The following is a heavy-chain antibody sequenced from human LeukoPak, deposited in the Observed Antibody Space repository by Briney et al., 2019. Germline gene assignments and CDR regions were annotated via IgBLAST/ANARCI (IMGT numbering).Heavy chain of an antibody. CDR2: ISAYNGNT. V-gene: IGHV1-18*01. CDR1: GYTFSSYG. D-gene: IGHD5-12*01. CDR3: ARDQGIYNHRIIDS. J-gene: IGHJ4*02. Sequence: GASVRVSCKASGYTFSSYGISWVGQAPGQGLELMGWISAYNGNTNFAQEFQGRVTMTTDTYTSTASMELRSLRSDDTAVYYCARDQGIYNHRIIDSWGQGTLVTVSS.